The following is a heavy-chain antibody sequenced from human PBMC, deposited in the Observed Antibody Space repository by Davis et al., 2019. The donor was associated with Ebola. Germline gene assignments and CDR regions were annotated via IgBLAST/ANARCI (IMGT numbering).Heavy chain of an antibody. D-gene: IGHD5-18*01. CDR3: ATGGYSYGLDY. J-gene: IGHJ4*02. V-gene: IGHV4-34*01. CDR2: INHSGST. Sequence: MPGGSLRFSCAVSGGSFSGYYWSWIRQPPGKGLEWIGEINHSGSTNYIPSLKSRVTISVDTSKNQFSLKLSSVTAADTAVYYCATGGYSYGLDYWGQGTLVTVSS. CDR1: GGSFSGYY.